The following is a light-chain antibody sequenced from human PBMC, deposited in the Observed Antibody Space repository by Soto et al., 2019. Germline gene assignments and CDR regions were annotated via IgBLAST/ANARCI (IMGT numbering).Light chain of an antibody. CDR1: QSVSSDS. Sequence: EIVLTQSPGTLSFSPGERATLSCRASQSVSSDSLAWYQQKPGQAPRLLIYGASSRAAGIPDRFSGSGSGTDFTLTVSRLEPEDFALFYCQQYGSSPPTLGQGTKVDIK. CDR2: GAS. J-gene: IGKJ2*01. V-gene: IGKV3-20*01. CDR3: QQYGSSPPT.